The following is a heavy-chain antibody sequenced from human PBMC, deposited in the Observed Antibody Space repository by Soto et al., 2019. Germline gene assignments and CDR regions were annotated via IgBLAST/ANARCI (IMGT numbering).Heavy chain of an antibody. CDR2: ISWDDDQ. CDR3: AYLPCSGGSCYWFSYSGMDV. D-gene: IGHD2-15*01. Sequence: QITLKESGPTLVKPTQTLTLTCTFSGFSLSTSGVGVAWIRQPPGKALEWLALISWDDDQRYRPSLETRLTITKDSSKNQVVLTMTNMDSVDTATYYCAYLPCSGGSCYWFSYSGMDVWGQGTTVTVSS. J-gene: IGHJ6*02. CDR1: GFSLSTSGVG. V-gene: IGHV2-5*02.